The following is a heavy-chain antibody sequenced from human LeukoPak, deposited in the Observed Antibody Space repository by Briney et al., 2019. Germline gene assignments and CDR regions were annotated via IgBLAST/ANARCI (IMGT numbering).Heavy chain of an antibody. D-gene: IGHD2-15*01. CDR3: ASPSRGYCSGGSCYSDAFDI. CDR2: IYPGNSRT. J-gene: IGHJ3*02. CDR1: GYSFTSYW. V-gene: IGHV5-51*01. Sequence: GESLKISCKASGYSFTSYWIGWVRQMPGKGLEWMGIIYPGNSRTRYSSSFQGQVTISADKSISTSYLQWSSLKASDTAMYYCASPSRGYCSGGSCYSDAFDIWGQGTMVTVSA.